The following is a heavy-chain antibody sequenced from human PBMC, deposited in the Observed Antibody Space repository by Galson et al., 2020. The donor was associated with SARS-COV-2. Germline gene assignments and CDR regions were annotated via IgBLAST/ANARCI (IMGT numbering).Heavy chain of an antibody. Sequence: QAGGSLRLSCAASGFTFSSHAMHWVRQAPGKGLEWIVVISYDGRNIYYADSVKGRFTISRDNSKNTLYLQMNSLRTEDTAVYYCAKEWPAYRGSYGSTSNWGQGTLVTVSS. CDR1: GFTFSSHA. V-gene: IGHV3-30*04. CDR2: ISYDGRNI. CDR3: AKEWPAYRGSYGSTSN. J-gene: IGHJ4*02. D-gene: IGHD1-26*01.